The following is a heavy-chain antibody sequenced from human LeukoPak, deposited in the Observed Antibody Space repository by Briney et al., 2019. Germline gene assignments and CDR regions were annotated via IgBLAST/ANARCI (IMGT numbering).Heavy chain of an antibody. CDR3: VKETSVVTPVFG. V-gene: IGHV3-64D*06. CDR2: ISSNGGNT. J-gene: IGHJ4*02. CDR1: GFTFSRYK. Sequence: PGGSLRLSCSASGFTFSRYKMHWVRQAPGKGLEYVSGISSNGGNTDYADSVKGRFTISRDNSKNTLYPQMSTLRPEDTAVYYCVKETSVVTPVFGWGQGTLVTVSS. D-gene: IGHD4-23*01.